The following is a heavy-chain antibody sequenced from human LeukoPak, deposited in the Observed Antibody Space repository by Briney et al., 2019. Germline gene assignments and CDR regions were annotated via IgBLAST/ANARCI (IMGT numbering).Heavy chain of an antibody. Sequence: GASVKVSCKASGYTFTSYGISWVRQAPGQGLEWMGWISAYNGNTNYAQKLQGRVTMTTDTSTSTAYMELRSLRSDDTAVYYCARDGRASSSPDYYYYYGMDVWGQGTTVTVSS. D-gene: IGHD6-13*01. CDR1: GYTFTSYG. CDR2: ISAYNGNT. J-gene: IGHJ6*02. V-gene: IGHV1-18*01. CDR3: ARDGRASSSPDYYYYYGMDV.